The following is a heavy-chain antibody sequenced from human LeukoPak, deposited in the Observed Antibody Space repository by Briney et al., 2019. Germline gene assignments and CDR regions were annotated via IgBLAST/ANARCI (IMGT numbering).Heavy chain of an antibody. Sequence: PSETLSLTCAVYGGSFSGYYWSWIRQPPGKGLEWIGEINHSGSTNYNPSLKSRVTISVDTSKNQFSLKLSSVTAADTAVYYCAGVRIQLWLRAYFDYWGQGTLVTVSS. J-gene: IGHJ4*02. CDR1: GGSFSGYY. CDR3: AGVRIQLWLRAYFDY. D-gene: IGHD5-18*01. V-gene: IGHV4-34*01. CDR2: INHSGST.